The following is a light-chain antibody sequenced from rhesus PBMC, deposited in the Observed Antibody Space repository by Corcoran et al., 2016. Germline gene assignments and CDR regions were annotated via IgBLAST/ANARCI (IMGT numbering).Light chain of an antibody. V-gene: IGKV1-44*02. Sequence: DIQMTQSPSSLSASVGDRVTITCRASQTISSGLAWYQQKPGKVPKLLIYAASSLESGVPSGFSGSGSGTAFTLTISRLQPEDFATSYCQLHNSPPFTFGPGTKLYI. CDR1: QTISSG. CDR2: AAS. J-gene: IGKJ3*01. CDR3: QLHNSPPFT.